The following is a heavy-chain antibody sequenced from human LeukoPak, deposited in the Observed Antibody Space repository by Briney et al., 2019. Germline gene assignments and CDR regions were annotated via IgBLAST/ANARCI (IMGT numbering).Heavy chain of an antibody. Sequence: RXXXGKGXXXXXXIGSKGYGGTTEYAASVKGRFTISRDDSKSIAYLQMNSPKTEDTAMYYCTRDNTGNGDAFDIWGQGTMVTVSS. CDR3: TRDNTGNGDAFDI. D-gene: IGHD1-1*01. V-gene: IGHV3-49*02. J-gene: IGHJ3*02. CDR2: IGSKGYGGTT.